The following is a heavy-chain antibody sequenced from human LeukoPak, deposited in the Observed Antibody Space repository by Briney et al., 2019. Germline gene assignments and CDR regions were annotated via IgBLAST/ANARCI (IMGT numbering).Heavy chain of an antibody. D-gene: IGHD3-10*01. CDR3: VKDRITMVRGVSSYFDY. Sequence: GGSLRLSCAASGFTFSSYSMKWVRQAPGKGLEWVSSISSSSSYIYYADSVKGRFTISRDNAKNSLYLQMSSLRAEDTAVYYCVKDRITMVRGVSSYFDYWGQGTLVTVSS. CDR2: ISSSSSYI. V-gene: IGHV3-21*01. J-gene: IGHJ4*02. CDR1: GFTFSSYS.